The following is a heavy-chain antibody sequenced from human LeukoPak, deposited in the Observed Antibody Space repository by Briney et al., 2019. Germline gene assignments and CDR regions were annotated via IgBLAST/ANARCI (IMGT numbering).Heavy chain of an antibody. V-gene: IGHV3-48*01. Sequence: GGSLRLSCVASGFSFSSYPMNWVRQAPGKGLEWVSHINSDTNITPYTASVSGRFTISRDNSKNTVYLQMGSLRAEDTATYYCAKDYCRDGNCPFPFLDSWGQGILVTVSS. CDR2: INSDTNIT. CDR1: GFSFSSYP. J-gene: IGHJ4*02. D-gene: IGHD2-15*01. CDR3: AKDYCRDGNCPFPFLDS.